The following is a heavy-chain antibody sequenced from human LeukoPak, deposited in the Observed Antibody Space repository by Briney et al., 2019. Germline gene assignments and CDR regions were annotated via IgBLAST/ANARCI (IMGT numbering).Heavy chain of an antibody. CDR2: ISAYNGNT. V-gene: IGHV1-18*04. J-gene: IGHJ4*02. CDR3: AREVAAVPPFDY. CDR1: GYTFTSYG. D-gene: IGHD6-13*01. Sequence: ASVKDSCKASGYTFTSYGISWVRQPRGQGLGWMGWISAYNGNTNYAQKLQGRVTMTTDTSTSTAYMELRSLRSDDTTVYYCAREVAAVPPFDYWGQGTLVTVSS.